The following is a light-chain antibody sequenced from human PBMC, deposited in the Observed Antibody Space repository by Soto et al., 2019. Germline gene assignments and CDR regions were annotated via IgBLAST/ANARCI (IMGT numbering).Light chain of an antibody. J-gene: IGKJ4*01. CDR2: DAS. V-gene: IGKV3-11*01. Sequence: EIVLTQSPATLSLSPGERATLSCRASQSVNSYLAWYQQKPGQAPRLLIYDASNRATGIPARFSASGSGTDFTLTISSLEPEDFAVYYCQQRSSWPTFGGGTKVDIK. CDR1: QSVNSY. CDR3: QQRSSWPT.